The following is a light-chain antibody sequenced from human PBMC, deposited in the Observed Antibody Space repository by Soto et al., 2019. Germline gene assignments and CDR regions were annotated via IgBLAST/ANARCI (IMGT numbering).Light chain of an antibody. J-gene: IGLJ1*01. CDR3: QSYDSSLSGYV. CDR2: GNN. V-gene: IGLV1-40*01. Sequence: QSVLTQPPSVSGAPGQRVTISCTGSSSNIGAGYDVHWYQQVPGTAPKLLIYGNNNRPSGVPDRFSGSKSGTSASLAITGLQAEDESDYYCQSYDSSLSGYVFGTGTKVTVI. CDR1: SSNIGAGYD.